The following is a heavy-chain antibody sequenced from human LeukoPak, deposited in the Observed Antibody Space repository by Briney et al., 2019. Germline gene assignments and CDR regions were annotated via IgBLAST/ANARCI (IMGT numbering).Heavy chain of an antibody. CDR2: ISAYNGNT. D-gene: IGHD3-10*01. V-gene: IGHV1-18*01. CDR3: ARSGRTLVWFGETTGYCDY. Sequence: GASVKVSCKASGYTFTSYDISWVRQATGQGLEWMGWISAYNGNTNYAQKFQGRVTMTTDTSTSTAHMELRSLRSDDTAVYYCARSGRTLVWFGETTGYCDYWGQGTLVTVSS. J-gene: IGHJ4*02. CDR1: GYTFTSYD.